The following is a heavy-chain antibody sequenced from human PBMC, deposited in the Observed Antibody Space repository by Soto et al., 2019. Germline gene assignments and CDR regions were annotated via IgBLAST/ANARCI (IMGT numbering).Heavy chain of an antibody. CDR3: ARHRGPTGPNY. Sequence: QLQLQESGPGLVKPSETLSLTCTVSGGSISSSDYHWGWIRQPPGRGLEWIGSIYYSGSTYYNPSLKSRITISQDMSRNQVSLTLRSVTASDTAVYYCARHRGPTGPNYWGQGTLVTVSS. CDR2: IYYSGST. CDR1: GGSISSSDYH. V-gene: IGHV4-39*01. J-gene: IGHJ4*02. D-gene: IGHD3-10*01.